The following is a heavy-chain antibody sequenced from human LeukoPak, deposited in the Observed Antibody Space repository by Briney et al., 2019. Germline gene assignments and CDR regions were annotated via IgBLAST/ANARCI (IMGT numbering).Heavy chain of an antibody. CDR1: GYTFTGYY. J-gene: IGHJ4*02. Sequence: ASVKVSCKASGYTFTGYYMHWVRQAPGQGLELMGRINPNSGGTNYAQKFQGRVTMTRDTSISTAYMELSRLRSDDTAVYYCARASITYYYGSGSYYNVYPDYWGQGTLVTVSS. V-gene: IGHV1-2*06. CDR2: INPNSGGT. D-gene: IGHD3-10*01. CDR3: ARASITYYYGSGSYYNVYPDY.